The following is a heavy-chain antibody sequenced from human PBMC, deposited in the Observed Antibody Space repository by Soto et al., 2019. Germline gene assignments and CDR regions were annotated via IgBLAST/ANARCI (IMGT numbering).Heavy chain of an antibody. J-gene: IGHJ6*02. V-gene: IGHV4-59*01. CDR2: IYYSGST. Sequence: SETLSLTCTVSGGSISSYYWSWIRQPPGKGLEWIGYIYYSGSTNYNPSLKSRVTISVDTSKNQFSLKLSSVTAADTAVYYCACVWFVELSHYCMVVCGQAPTVTVSS. CDR1: GGSISSYY. D-gene: IGHD3-10*01. CDR3: ACVWFVELSHYCMVV.